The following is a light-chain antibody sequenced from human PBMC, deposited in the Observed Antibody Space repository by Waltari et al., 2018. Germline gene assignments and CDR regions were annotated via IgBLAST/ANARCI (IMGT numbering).Light chain of an antibody. V-gene: IGLV1-51*02. CDR3: GTWHSGLSVVL. Sequence: QSVLTQPPSVSAAPGQRVTISCPGSCSDIGSNYVSWYQHLPGTAPKLVIYENNKRPPGIPDRFSGSKFDTSGTLDITGLRTGDEADYYCGTWHSGLSVVLFGGGTKLTVL. J-gene: IGLJ3*02. CDR1: CSDIGSNY. CDR2: ENN.